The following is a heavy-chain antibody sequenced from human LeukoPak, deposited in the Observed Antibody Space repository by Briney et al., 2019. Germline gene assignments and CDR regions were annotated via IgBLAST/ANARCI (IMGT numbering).Heavy chain of an antibody. CDR3: ARNVMSNYDFRSGYTLGFDY. CDR2: IYPGDSDT. Sequence: GESLKISCKGSGYSFTSYWIGWVRQMPGKGLEWMGIIYPGDSDTRYSPSFQGQVTISADKSISTAYLQWSSLKASDTAMYYCARNVMSNYDFRSGYTLGFDYWGQGTLVTVSS. J-gene: IGHJ4*02. V-gene: IGHV5-51*01. CDR1: GYSFTSYW. D-gene: IGHD3-3*01.